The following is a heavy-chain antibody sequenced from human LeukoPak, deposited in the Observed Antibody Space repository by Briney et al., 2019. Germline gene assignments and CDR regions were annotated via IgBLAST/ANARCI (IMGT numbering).Heavy chain of an antibody. CDR1: GFAFNTYW. CDR3: ARDRGYTFDY. Sequence: GGSLILSCAASGFAFNTYWMHWVRHAPGKGLVWVSRIKSDGSDTTYTDSVKGRFTISRDNAKNTLYLQMNSLSAEDTAMYFCARDRGYTFDYWGQGTLVTVSS. V-gene: IGHV3-74*01. D-gene: IGHD3-22*01. J-gene: IGHJ4*02. CDR2: IKSDGSDT.